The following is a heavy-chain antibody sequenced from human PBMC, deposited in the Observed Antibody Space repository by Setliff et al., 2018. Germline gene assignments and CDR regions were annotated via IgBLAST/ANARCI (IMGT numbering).Heavy chain of an antibody. CDR1: GSSISSSSYY. J-gene: IGHJ4*02. V-gene: IGHV4-39*01. D-gene: IGHD6-6*01. CDR2: IYYSGST. CDR3: ARHRLSYTAARPRYFDY. Sequence: SETLSLTCTVSGSSISSSSYYWGWIRQPPGKGLEWIGSIYYSGSTYYNPSLKSRVTISVDTSKNQFSLKLSSVTAADTAVYYCARHRLSYTAARPRYFDYWGQGTLVTVSS.